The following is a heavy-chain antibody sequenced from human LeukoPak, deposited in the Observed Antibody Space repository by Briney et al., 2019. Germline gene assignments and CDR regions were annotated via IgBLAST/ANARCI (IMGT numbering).Heavy chain of an antibody. Sequence: ASVKVSCRASGYTFTSYYMHWVRHAPGQGLEWMGIINPSGGSTSYEQKFQGRVTMTRDTSTSTVYMELSSLRSEDTAVYYCARERGYSYGYYYYYYMDVWGKGTTVTVSS. V-gene: IGHV1-46*01. J-gene: IGHJ6*03. CDR2: INPSGGST. CDR1: GYTFTSYY. D-gene: IGHD5-18*01. CDR3: ARERGYSYGYYYYYYMDV.